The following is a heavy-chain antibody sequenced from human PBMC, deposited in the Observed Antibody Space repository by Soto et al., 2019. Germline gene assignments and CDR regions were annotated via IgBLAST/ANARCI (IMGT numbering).Heavy chain of an antibody. CDR1: GFTFSSYA. J-gene: IGHJ4*02. CDR2: ISGSGGST. Sequence: EVQLLESGGGLVQPGGSLRLSCAASGFTFSSYAMSWVRQAPGKGLEWVSAISGSGGSTYYADSVKGRFTISRDNSKNTLYLQMNSLGAEVTAGYYCAKSSVPGSSWSANFDYWGQGTLVTVSS. V-gene: IGHV3-23*01. D-gene: IGHD6-13*01. CDR3: AKSSVPGSSWSANFDY.